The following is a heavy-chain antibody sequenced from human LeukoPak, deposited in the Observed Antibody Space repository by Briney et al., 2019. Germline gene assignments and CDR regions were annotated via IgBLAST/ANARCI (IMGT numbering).Heavy chain of an antibody. CDR3: ARGITGTHWYFDL. CDR2: IYYSGST. CDR1: GGSISSSSYY. D-gene: IGHD1-7*01. Sequence: SETLSLTCTVSGGSISSSSYYWGWIRQPPGKGLELIGSIYYSGSTYYNPSLKSRVTISVDTSKNQFSLKLSSVTAADTAVYYCARGITGTHWYFDLWGRGTLVTVSS. V-gene: IGHV4-39*01. J-gene: IGHJ2*01.